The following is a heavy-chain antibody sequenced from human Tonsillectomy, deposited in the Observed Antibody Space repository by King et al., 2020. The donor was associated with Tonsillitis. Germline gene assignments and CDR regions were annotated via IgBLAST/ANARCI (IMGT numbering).Heavy chain of an antibody. CDR3: AKVGCSSTSCYYDCDY. J-gene: IGHJ4*02. Sequence: VQLVESGGGLVQPGGSLRLSCAASGFTFSSYAMSWVRQAPGKGLEWVSAISGSGGSTYYADSVKGRITISRDNSKNTLYLQMNSLRAEDTAVYYCAKVGCSSTSCYYDCDYWGQGTLVTGPS. CDR1: GFTFSSYA. D-gene: IGHD2-2*01. V-gene: IGHV3-23*04. CDR2: ISGSGGST.